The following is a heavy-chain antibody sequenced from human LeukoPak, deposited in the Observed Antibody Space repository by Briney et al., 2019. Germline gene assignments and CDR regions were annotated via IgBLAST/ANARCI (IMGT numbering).Heavy chain of an antibody. CDR3: ARVCSSWDDAFDI. D-gene: IGHD6-13*01. J-gene: IGHJ3*02. CDR1: GYTFTSYG. V-gene: IGHV1-18*01. Sequence: ASVRVSCKASGYTFTSYGISWVRQAPGQGLEWMGWISAHNGNTNYAQKLQGRVTMTTDTSTSTAYMELRSLRSDDTSVYYCARVCSSWDDAFDIWGQGTMVTVSS. CDR2: ISAHNGNT.